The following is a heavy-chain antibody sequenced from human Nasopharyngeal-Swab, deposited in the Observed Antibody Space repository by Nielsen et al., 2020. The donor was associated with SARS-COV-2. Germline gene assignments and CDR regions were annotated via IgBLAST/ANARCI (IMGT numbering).Heavy chain of an antibody. CDR2: FNPNSGGT. J-gene: IGHJ4*02. V-gene: IGHV1-2*06. CDR1: GYTFIGYY. Sequence: ASVKVSCKTSGYTFIGYYIHWVRQAPGQGLEWMGRFNPNSGGTNYAQELQGRVTMTGDTSISPAYMELSRVRSDDTAMYYCTRDRGSGYFDSWGQGTLVIVSS. CDR3: TRDRGSGYFDS. D-gene: IGHD3-3*01.